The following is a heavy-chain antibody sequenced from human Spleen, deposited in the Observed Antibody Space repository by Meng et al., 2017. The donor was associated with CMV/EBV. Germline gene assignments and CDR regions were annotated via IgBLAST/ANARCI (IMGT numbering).Heavy chain of an antibody. J-gene: IGHJ3*02. CDR1: GFTFSSYA. CDR2: ISGSGGST. D-gene: IGHD3-10*01. CDR3: AKNGGSGSPYAFDI. V-gene: IGHV3-23*01. Sequence: ASGFTFSSYAMSWVRQAPGKGLGWVSTISGSGGSTYYADSVKGRFTISRDNSKNTLYLQMNSLRAEDTAVYYCAKNGGSGSPYAFDIWGQGTMVTVSS.